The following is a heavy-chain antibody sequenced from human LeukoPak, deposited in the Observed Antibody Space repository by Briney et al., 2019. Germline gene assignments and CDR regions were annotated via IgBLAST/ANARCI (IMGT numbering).Heavy chain of an antibody. D-gene: IGHD5-18*01. CDR1: GFTFSSYA. J-gene: IGHJ4*02. V-gene: IGHV3-23*01. Sequence: TGGSLRLSCAASGFTFSSYAMSWVRQAPGKGLEWVSAISGSGGSTYYADSVKGRFTISRDNSKNTLYLQMNSLRADDTAVYYCAKDSAGGSYGYDYWGQGTLVTVSS. CDR2: ISGSGGST. CDR3: AKDSAGGSYGYDY.